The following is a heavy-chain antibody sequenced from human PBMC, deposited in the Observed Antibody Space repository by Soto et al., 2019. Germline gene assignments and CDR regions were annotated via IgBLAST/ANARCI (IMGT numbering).Heavy chain of an antibody. V-gene: IGHV3-9*01. CDR3: VKDESINWYSGHFRH. CDR2: INWNSGSI. Sequence: GGSLRLSCAASGFTFADYAMHWVRQVPGKGLEWVSGINWNSGSIGYADSVKGRFAISRDNAKNSLHLQMNSLRAEDTAFYYCVKDESINWYSGHFRHWGQGTLVTVSS. CDR1: GFTFADYA. D-gene: IGHD6-13*01. J-gene: IGHJ1*01.